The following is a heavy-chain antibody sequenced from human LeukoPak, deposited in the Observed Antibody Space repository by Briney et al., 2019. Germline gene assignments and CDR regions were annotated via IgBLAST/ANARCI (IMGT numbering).Heavy chain of an antibody. CDR1: GFSLTTSGVG. CDR3: AHHVYDIFSGENWFDP. Sequence: SGPTLVKPTQTLTLTCTFSGFSLTTSGVGVGWIRQPPGKALEWLALIYWDDDKRYSPSLKSRLTITKDTSRNQVVLTMTNMDPVDTATYYCAHHVYDIFSGENWFDPWGQGTLVTVSS. J-gene: IGHJ5*02. V-gene: IGHV2-5*02. CDR2: IYWDDDK. D-gene: IGHD3-9*01.